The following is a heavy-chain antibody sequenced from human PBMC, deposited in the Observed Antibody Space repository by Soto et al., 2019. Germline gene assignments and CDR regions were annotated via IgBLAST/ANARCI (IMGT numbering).Heavy chain of an antibody. V-gene: IGHV1-46*01. CDR1: GYTFTSYY. CDR3: ARSYYDYVWGSYRSAPFDY. Sequence: QVQLVQSGAEVKKPGASVKVSCKASGYTFTSYYMHWVRQAPGQGLEWMGIINPSGDSTSYAQKFQGRVNMTRDTSTSTLYMELSSLRSEDTAVYYCARSYYDYVWGSYRSAPFDYWGQGTLVTVSS. CDR2: INPSGDST. J-gene: IGHJ4*02. D-gene: IGHD3-16*02.